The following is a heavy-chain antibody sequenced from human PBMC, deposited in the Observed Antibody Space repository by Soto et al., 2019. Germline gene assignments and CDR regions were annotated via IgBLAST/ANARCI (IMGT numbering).Heavy chain of an antibody. Sequence: QVQLVESGGGVVQPGRSLRLSCAASGFTFSSYAIHWVHQAPGKGLEWVAVISYDGSNKYYADSVKGRFTISRDNSKNTLYLQMNSLRAEDTAVYYCARDSGIAAAGSSYYFDYWGQGTLVTVSS. V-gene: IGHV3-30-3*01. CDR1: GFTFSSYA. J-gene: IGHJ4*02. D-gene: IGHD6-13*01. CDR3: ARDSGIAAAGSSYYFDY. CDR2: ISYDGSNK.